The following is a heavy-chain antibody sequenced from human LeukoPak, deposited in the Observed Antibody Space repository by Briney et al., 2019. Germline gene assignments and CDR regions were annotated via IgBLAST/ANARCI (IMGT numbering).Heavy chain of an antibody. D-gene: IGHD1-7*01. J-gene: IGHJ4*02. CDR1: GFTFSNYW. V-gene: IGHV3-74*01. Sequence: QPGESLRLSCVVSGFTFSNYWMHWVRKAPGKGLVWVSRVNNYGSTTTYADSVKGRFTISRDNAKNTLHLQMNSLGAEDTAVYYCARRNYGGPGGSDFDYWGQGTLVTVSS. CDR2: VNNYGSTT. CDR3: ARRNYGGPGGSDFDY.